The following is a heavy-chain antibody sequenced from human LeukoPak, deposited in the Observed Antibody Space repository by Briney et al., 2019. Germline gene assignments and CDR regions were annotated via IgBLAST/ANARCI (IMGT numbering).Heavy chain of an antibody. D-gene: IGHD3-3*01. CDR2: ISGSGGST. CDR1: GFTFSSYA. Sequence: GGSLRLSCAANGFTFSSYAMSWVRQAPGKGLEWVSGISGSGGSTYYAVSVKGRFTISRDNSKNTLYLQMNGLRAEDTALYYCAKGVGFLEWLVCFDYWGQGTLVTVSS. V-gene: IGHV3-23*01. J-gene: IGHJ4*02. CDR3: AKGVGFLEWLVCFDY.